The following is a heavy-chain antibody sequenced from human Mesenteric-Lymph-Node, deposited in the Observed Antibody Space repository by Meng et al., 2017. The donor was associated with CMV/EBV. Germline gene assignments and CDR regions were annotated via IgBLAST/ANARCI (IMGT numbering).Heavy chain of an antibody. CDR1: GFTFSSYW. CDR2: IRYDGTIR. CDR3: AKDPGEV. V-gene: IGHV3-30*02. Sequence: GESLKISCAASGFTFSSYWMSWVRQAPGKGLEWVAFIRYDGTIRDYADSAKGRFTISRDNSKNTVFLEMNSLRPEDTAVYYCAKDPGEVWGQGTTVTVSS. J-gene: IGHJ6*02.